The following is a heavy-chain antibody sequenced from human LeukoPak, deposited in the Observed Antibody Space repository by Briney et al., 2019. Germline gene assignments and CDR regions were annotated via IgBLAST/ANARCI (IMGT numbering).Heavy chain of an antibody. Sequence: NPGGSLRLSCAASGFTFSNARMSWVRQAPGKGLEWVGRIKSKTDGGTKDYAAPVKGRFTISRDDSKNTLYLQMNSLKTEDTAVYYCTTAVRYWYLDLWGRGTLVTVSS. V-gene: IGHV3-15*01. CDR1: GFTFSNAR. CDR3: TTAVRYWYLDL. J-gene: IGHJ2*01. CDR2: IKSKTDGGTK. D-gene: IGHD4-17*01.